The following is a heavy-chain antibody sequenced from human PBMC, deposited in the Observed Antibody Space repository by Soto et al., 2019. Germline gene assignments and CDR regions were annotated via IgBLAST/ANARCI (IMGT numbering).Heavy chain of an antibody. CDR3: ASILLSVYAITLGFGCFAP. J-gene: IGHJ5*02. V-gene: IGHV7-4-1*01. Sequence: ASVKVSCKASGYTFTSYAMNWVRQAPGQGLEWMGWINTNTGNPTYAQGFTGRFVFSLDTSVSTAYLQICSLKAEDTAVYYCASILLSVYAITLGFGCFAPWARGTLFTVPP. CDR2: INTNTGNP. D-gene: IGHD2-8*01. CDR1: GYTFTSYA.